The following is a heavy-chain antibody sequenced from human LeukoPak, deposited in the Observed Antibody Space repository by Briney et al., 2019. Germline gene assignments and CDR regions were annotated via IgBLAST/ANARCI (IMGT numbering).Heavy chain of an antibody. CDR3: ATDRLVLGRVATLFDY. D-gene: IGHD3-22*01. Sequence: ASVKVSCKASGYTLTELSMHWVRQAPGKGLEWMGGFDPEDGETIYAQKFQGRVTMTEDTSTDTAYMELSSLRSEDTAVYYCATDRLVLGRVATLFDYWGQGTLVTVSS. CDR1: GYTLTELS. V-gene: IGHV1-24*01. CDR2: FDPEDGET. J-gene: IGHJ4*02.